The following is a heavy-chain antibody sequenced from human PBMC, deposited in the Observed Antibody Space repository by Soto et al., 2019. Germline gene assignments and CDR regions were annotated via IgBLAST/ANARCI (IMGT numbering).Heavy chain of an antibody. Sequence: QVQLVQSGAEVKKPGSSVKVSCKASGGTFSSYAISWVRQALGQGLEWMGGIIPIFGTANYVQKFQGRVTITGDESTSTAYMELSSLRSEDTVVYYRARSLSGDSLGYWGQGTLVTVSS. CDR3: ARSLSGDSLGY. CDR1: GGTFSSYA. D-gene: IGHD2-15*01. V-gene: IGHV1-69*01. CDR2: IIPIFGTA. J-gene: IGHJ4*02.